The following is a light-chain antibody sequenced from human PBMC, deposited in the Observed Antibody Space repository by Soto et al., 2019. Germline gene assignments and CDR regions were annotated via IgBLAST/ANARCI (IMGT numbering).Light chain of an antibody. CDR2: SNN. J-gene: IGLJ1*01. V-gene: IGLV1-44*01. Sequence: QSVLTQPPSASGTPGQRVTISCSGSSSNIGSNTVNWYQQLPGTAPKLLIYSNNQRPSGVPDRFSGSKSGTSASLAISGLQSEDEADDYCEAWDDSLNGPLYVFGTGTKLTVL. CDR1: SSNIGSNT. CDR3: EAWDDSLNGPLYV.